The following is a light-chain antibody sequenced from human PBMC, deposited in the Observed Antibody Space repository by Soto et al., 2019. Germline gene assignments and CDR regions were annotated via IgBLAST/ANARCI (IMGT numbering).Light chain of an antibody. V-gene: IGLV2-23*02. CDR1: SSDVGNYNL. Sequence: QSALTQPASVSGSPGRSITISCTGTSSDVGNYNLVSWYQHHPGKAPKLMIYEVNKRPSGVSNRFSGSKSGNTASLTVSGLQAEDEADYYCCSYAYSGTYAFGTGTKVTVL. CDR2: EVN. J-gene: IGLJ1*01. CDR3: CSYAYSGTYA.